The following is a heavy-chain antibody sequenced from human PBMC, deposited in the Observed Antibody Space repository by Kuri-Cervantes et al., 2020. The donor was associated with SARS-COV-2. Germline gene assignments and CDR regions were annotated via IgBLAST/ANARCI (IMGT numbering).Heavy chain of an antibody. Sequence: GESLKISCAASGFTFSSYAMHWVRQAPGKGLEWVAVISYDGSNKYYADSVKGRFTISRDNSKNTLYLQMNSLRAEDTAVYYCAGYSSTSVIYYYMDVWGKGTTVTVSS. D-gene: IGHD2-2*01. CDR2: ISYDGSNK. CDR3: AGYSSTSVIYYYMDV. J-gene: IGHJ6*03. V-gene: IGHV3-30-3*01. CDR1: GFTFSSYA.